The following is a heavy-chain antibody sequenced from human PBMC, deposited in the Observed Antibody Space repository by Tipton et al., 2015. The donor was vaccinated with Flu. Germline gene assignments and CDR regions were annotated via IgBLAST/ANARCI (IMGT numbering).Heavy chain of an antibody. CDR1: GFTFSNAW. CDR2: IKSKTGGGTT. V-gene: IGHV3-15*01. Sequence: SLRLSCAASGFTFSNAWMSWVRQAPGKGLEWVGRIKSKTGGGTTDYAAPVKGRFTISRDDSKNTLYLQMNSLKTEDTAVYYCTTDQLVVVVPAAEDFDYWGQGTLVTVSS. CDR3: TTDQLVVVVPAAEDFDY. J-gene: IGHJ4*02. D-gene: IGHD2-2*01.